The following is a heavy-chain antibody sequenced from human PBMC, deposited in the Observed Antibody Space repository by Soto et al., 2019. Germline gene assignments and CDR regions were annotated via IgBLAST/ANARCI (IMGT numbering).Heavy chain of an antibody. V-gene: IGHV1-8*01. Sequence: QVQLVQSGAEVKKPGASVKVSCKASGYTFTSYDINWVRQATGQGLEWMGWMNPNSGNTGYAQKFQGRVTMTRNTSISTAYMGLSSLRSEDTAVYYCARVVAVAGTLYYYYYYGMDVWGQGTTVTVSS. CDR2: MNPNSGNT. J-gene: IGHJ6*02. CDR1: GYTFTSYD. D-gene: IGHD6-19*01. CDR3: ARVVAVAGTLYYYYYYGMDV.